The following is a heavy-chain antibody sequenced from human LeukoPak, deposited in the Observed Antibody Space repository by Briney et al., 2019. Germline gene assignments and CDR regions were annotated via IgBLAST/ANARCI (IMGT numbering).Heavy chain of an antibody. CDR2: IYYSGST. J-gene: IGHJ4*02. CDR1: GGSISSYY. Sequence: SETLSLTCSVSGGSISSYYWSWIRQPPGKGLEWIGYIYYSGSTNYNPSLKSRVTISVDTSKNQFSLKLSSVTAADTAVYYCARSGLLWFGESPFDYWGQGTLVTVSS. D-gene: IGHD3-10*01. V-gene: IGHV4-59*01. CDR3: ARSGLLWFGESPFDY.